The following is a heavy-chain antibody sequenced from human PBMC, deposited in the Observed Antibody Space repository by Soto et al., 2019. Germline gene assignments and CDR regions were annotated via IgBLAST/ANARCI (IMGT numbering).Heavy chain of an antibody. CDR1: GGSISSSSYY. J-gene: IGHJ5*02. D-gene: IGHD3-10*01. CDR2: IYYSGST. CDR3: ARKMGLLWFGELFLGAHNWFDP. Sequence: SETLSLTCTVSGGSISSSSYYWGWIRQPPGKGLEWIGSIYYSGSTYYNPSLKSRVTISVDTSKNQFSLKLGSVTAADTAVYYCARKMGLLWFGELFLGAHNWFDPWGQGTLVTVSS. V-gene: IGHV4-39*01.